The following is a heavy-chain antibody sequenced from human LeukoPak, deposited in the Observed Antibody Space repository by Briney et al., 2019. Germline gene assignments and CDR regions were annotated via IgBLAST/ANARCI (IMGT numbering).Heavy chain of an antibody. V-gene: IGHV1-8*01. CDR2: MNPNSGNT. J-gene: IGHJ4*02. CDR1: GYTFTSYD. CDR3: ARLPLRPYGGNLSNQY. D-gene: IGHD4-23*01. Sequence: GASVKVSCKASGYTFTSYDINWVRQATGQGLEWMGWMNPNSGNTGYAQKFQGRVTMTRNTSISTAYMELSSLRSEDTAVYYCARLPLRPYGGNLSNQYWGQGTLVTVSS.